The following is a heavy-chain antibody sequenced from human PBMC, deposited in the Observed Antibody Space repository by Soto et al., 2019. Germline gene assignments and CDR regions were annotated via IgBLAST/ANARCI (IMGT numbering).Heavy chain of an antibody. CDR3: AIQDCTNDVCLEAAVTVGGALEY. D-gene: IGHD2-8*01. CDR2: ISGDGNTT. J-gene: IGHJ4*02. V-gene: IGHV3-74*01. CDR1: GFSIRKYW. Sequence: VQLVESGGGLVQPGEALRLACAASGFSIRKYWMHWVRQAPGKGPVWVSYISGDGNTTDYAGSVKGRFTISRDNAKNTLFLQMDSLRVEDTAIYFCAIQDCTNDVCLEAAVTVGGALEYWGRGAQVTVSS.